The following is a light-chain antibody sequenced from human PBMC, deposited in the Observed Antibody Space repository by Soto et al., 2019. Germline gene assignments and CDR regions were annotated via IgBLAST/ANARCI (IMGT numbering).Light chain of an antibody. J-gene: IGKJ4*01. Sequence: EIVMTQSPATLSVSPGERATLSCRASQSVSSSLAWYQQKPGQAPGLLIYHASTRATGIPARFSGSGSGTEFTLTISSLQSEDFAVYYCQQYNKWPLTFGGGTKVEIK. V-gene: IGKV3-15*01. CDR2: HAS. CDR1: QSVSSS. CDR3: QQYNKWPLT.